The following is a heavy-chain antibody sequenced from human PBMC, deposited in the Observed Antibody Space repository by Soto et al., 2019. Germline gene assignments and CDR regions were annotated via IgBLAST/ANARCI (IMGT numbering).Heavy chain of an antibody. J-gene: IGHJ4*02. D-gene: IGHD5-18*01. Sequence: EVQLVESGGVVVQPGGSLRLSCAASGFTFSSFALSWVRQAPGKGLEWVSAISGSGDGIDYADSVKGQFTISRDNSKNTLYLQMNSLRVGDTAVYYCAGPGYSSQDYWGQGTLVTVSS. CDR2: ISGSGDGI. CDR3: AGPGYSSQDY. CDR1: GFTFSSFA. V-gene: IGHV3-23*04.